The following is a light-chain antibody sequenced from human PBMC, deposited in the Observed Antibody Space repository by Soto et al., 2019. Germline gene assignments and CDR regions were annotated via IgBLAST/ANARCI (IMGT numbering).Light chain of an antibody. Sequence: EIVLTQSPGTLSLSPGERATLSCRASQSVSSNYLAWYQQKPGQAPRLLIYGASRSDTGIPDRFSGSGSATDFTLPISRLEPEDFAVYYCQQYDRSPRTFGQGTKVEIQ. J-gene: IGKJ1*01. CDR1: QSVSSNY. V-gene: IGKV3-20*01. CDR3: QQYDRSPRT. CDR2: GAS.